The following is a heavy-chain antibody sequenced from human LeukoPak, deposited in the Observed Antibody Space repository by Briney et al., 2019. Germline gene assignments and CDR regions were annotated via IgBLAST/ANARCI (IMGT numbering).Heavy chain of an antibody. CDR2: INPNSGGT. J-gene: IGHJ4*02. CDR3: ARVNRGYSGYEFSY. CDR1: GYTFTGYY. V-gene: IGHV1-2*06. D-gene: IGHD5-12*01. Sequence: ASVKVSCKASGYTFTGYYMHWVRQAPGQGLEWMGRINPNSGGTNYAQKLQGRVTMTRDTSISTACMELSRLRSDDTAVYYCARVNRGYSGYEFSYWGQGTLVTVSS.